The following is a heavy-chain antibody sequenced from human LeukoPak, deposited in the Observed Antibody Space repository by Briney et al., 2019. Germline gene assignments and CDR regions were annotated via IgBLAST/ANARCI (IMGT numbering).Heavy chain of an antibody. D-gene: IGHD3-16*01. CDR3: ARVRGDFETD. V-gene: IGHV4-59*01. Sequence: LSETLSLTCSVSGGSISSYYWTWIRQPPGKGLEWIGYRYYSGSTTYNPSLKSRVTISVDTCKSQFSLKLISVTAADTAIYYCARVRGDFETDWGQGTPVTVSS. CDR2: RYYSGST. CDR1: GGSISSYY. J-gene: IGHJ1*01.